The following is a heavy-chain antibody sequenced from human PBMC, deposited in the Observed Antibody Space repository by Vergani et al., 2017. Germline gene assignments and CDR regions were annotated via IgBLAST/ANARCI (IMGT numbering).Heavy chain of an antibody. CDR3: AKDLGTSSGGGWFDP. Sequence: EVQLEESGGGLVLPGRSLRLSCVASGLTSAGYAMHWVRQAPGKGLEWVSGISWNSNSIGYADSVKGRFTISRDNAKNSLYLQMNSLRAEDTALYYCAKDLGTSSGGGWFDPWWQGTLVTVSS. V-gene: IGHV3-9*02. CDR2: ISWNSNSI. CDR1: GLTSAGYA. J-gene: IGHJ5*02. D-gene: IGHD6-6*01.